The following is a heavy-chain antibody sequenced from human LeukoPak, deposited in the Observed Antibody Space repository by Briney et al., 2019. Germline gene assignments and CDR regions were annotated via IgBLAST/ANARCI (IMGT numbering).Heavy chain of an antibody. V-gene: IGHV1-18*01. Sequence: ASVKVSCKASGYTFTSYGISWVRQAPGQGLEWMGWISAYNGNTNYAQKLQGRVTMTTDTSTSTAYMELRSLRSDDTAVYYCARDGYSGSSSDAFDIWGQGTMVTVSS. D-gene: IGHD1-26*01. CDR1: GYTFTSYG. J-gene: IGHJ3*02. CDR2: ISAYNGNT. CDR3: ARDGYSGSSSDAFDI.